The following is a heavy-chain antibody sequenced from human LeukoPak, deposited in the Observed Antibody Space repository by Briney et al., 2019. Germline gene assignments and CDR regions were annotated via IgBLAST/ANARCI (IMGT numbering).Heavy chain of an antibody. D-gene: IGHD3-16*01. Sequence: PGGSLRLSCAASGFTFSSYAMHWVRQAPGKGLEWVAVISYDGSNKYYADSVKGRFTISRDNSKNTLYLQMNSLRAEDTAVYYCARDMRDYWGQGTLVTVSS. J-gene: IGHJ4*02. CDR1: GFTFSSYA. CDR3: ARDMRDY. CDR2: ISYDGSNK. V-gene: IGHV3-30*04.